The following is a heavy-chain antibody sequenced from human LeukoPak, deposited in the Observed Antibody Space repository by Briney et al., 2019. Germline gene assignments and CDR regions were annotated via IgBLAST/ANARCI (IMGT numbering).Heavy chain of an antibody. CDR2: IASSGGST. D-gene: IGHD5-24*01. CDR3: AKDIQLST. Sequence: SGGSLRLSCAASGFTFSSAAMTWVRQAPGKGLEWVSLIASSGGSTYYADSVKGRFTISRDNSKNTLSLQMSSLRVEDTAIYYCAKDIQLSTWGLGTMVTVSS. V-gene: IGHV3-23*01. J-gene: IGHJ3*01. CDR1: GFTFSSAA.